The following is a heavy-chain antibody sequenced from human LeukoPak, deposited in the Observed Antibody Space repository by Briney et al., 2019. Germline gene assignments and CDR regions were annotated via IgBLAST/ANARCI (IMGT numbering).Heavy chain of an antibody. J-gene: IGHJ4*02. Sequence: ASVKVSCKASGYTFTGYYMHWVRQAPGQGLEWMGWINPNSGGTNYAQKFQGRVTVTRDTSISTAYMELSRLRSDDTAVYYCARGGLTYYYDSSGFPGYWGQGTLVTVSS. V-gene: IGHV1-2*02. CDR2: INPNSGGT. D-gene: IGHD3-22*01. CDR3: ARGGLTYYYDSSGFPGY. CDR1: GYTFTGYY.